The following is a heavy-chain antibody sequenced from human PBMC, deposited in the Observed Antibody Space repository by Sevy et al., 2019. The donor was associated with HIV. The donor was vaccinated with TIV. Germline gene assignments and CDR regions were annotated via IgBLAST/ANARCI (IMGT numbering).Heavy chain of an antibody. CDR1: GFAFSSYE. V-gene: IGHV3-48*03. J-gene: IGHJ6*02. CDR3: ARGGAVAGYYYYGMDV. Sequence: GGSLRLSCAASGFAFSSYEMNWVCQAPGKGLEWVSYISSSGSTIYYADSVKGRFTISRDNAKNSLYLQMNSLRAEDTAVYYCARGGAVAGYYYYGMDVWGQGTTVTVSS. CDR2: ISSSGSTI. D-gene: IGHD6-19*01.